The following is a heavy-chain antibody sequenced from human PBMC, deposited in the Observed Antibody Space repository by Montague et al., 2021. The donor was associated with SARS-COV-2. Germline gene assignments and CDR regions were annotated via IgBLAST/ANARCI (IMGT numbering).Heavy chain of an antibody. Sequence: SETLSLTCTVSGGSISSYYWSWIRQPPGKGLEWIGYIYYSGSTNYNPSLKSRVTISVDTSKNQFSLKLSSVTAAATAVYYCARHSRRISSSWSEGYFDYWGQGTRVTVSS. V-gene: IGHV4-59*08. CDR2: IYYSGST. CDR1: GGSISSYY. CDR3: ARHSRRISSSWSEGYFDY. D-gene: IGHD6-13*01. J-gene: IGHJ4*02.